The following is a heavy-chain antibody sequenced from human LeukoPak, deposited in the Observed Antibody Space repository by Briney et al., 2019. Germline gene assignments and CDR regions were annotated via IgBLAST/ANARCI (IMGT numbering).Heavy chain of an antibody. V-gene: IGHV4-30-2*01. Sequence: SETLSLTCAVSGGSISSGGYSWSWIRQPPGKGLEWIGYIYHSGSTYYNPSLKSRVTISVDRSKNQFSLKLSSVTAADTAVYYCARGYNPNWFDPWGQGTLVTVSS. J-gene: IGHJ5*02. D-gene: IGHD1-14*01. CDR3: ARGYNPNWFDP. CDR1: GGSISSGGYS. CDR2: IYHSGST.